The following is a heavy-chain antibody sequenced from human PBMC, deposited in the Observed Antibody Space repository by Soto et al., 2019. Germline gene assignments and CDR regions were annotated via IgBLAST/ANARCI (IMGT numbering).Heavy chain of an antibody. J-gene: IGHJ4*02. CDR2: VNPNSGNA. CDR3: ARGIGETYGDLGGVDY. Sequence: QVQLVQSGAEVKKPGASVKVSCKASGYTFPSYDINWVRQATGQGLEWMGWVNPNSGNAGYAQKFQGRASMTWNTSISTAYMELSSLRSEDTAAYYCARGIGETYGDLGGVDYWGQGTLVTVSS. V-gene: IGHV1-8*01. D-gene: IGHD4-17*01. CDR1: GYTFPSYD.